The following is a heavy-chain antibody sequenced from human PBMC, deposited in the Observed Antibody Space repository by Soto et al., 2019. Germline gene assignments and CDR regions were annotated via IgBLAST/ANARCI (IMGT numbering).Heavy chain of an antibody. D-gene: IGHD6-6*01. J-gene: IGHJ4*02. V-gene: IGHV3-33*01. Sequence: QVQLVESGGGEVQPGRSLRLSCAASGFTFSSYGMHWVRQAPGKGLEWVAVIWYDGSNKYYADSVKGRFTISRDNSKNTLYLQMNSLRAEDTAVYYCARSSIAARPGSGYFDYWGQGTLVTVSS. CDR3: ARSSIAARPGSGYFDY. CDR1: GFTFSSYG. CDR2: IWYDGSNK.